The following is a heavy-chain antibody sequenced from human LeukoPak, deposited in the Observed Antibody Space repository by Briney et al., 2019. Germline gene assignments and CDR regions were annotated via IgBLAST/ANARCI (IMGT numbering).Heavy chain of an antibody. J-gene: IGHJ4*01. Sequence: ASVKVSCKTSGYTFTSYYIHWLRQAPGQRFEWMGWSDPKSGATKYEHFQGRVTMTRDTSISTAYMELSRLTSDDTAVYYCARGNFYDNKGYSPELRYWGHGTLVTVSS. CDR2: SDPKSGAT. D-gene: IGHD3-10*01. CDR3: ARGNFYDNKGYSPELRY. V-gene: IGHV1-2*02. CDR1: GYTFTSYY.